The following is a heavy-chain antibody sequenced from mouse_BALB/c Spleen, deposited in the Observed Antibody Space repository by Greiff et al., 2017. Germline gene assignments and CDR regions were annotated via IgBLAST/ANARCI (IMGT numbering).Heavy chain of an antibody. CDR2: INSDGGST. CDR3: ARHESSESWFAY. CDR1: EYDFPSHY. J-gene: IGHJ3*01. D-gene: IGHD3-1*01. V-gene: IGHV5-2*01. Sequence: EVQRVESGGGLVQPGESLKLSCASNEYDFPSHYMSWVRKTPEKRLELVAAINSDGGSTYYPDTMERRFIISRDNTKKPLYLKMSSLRSEDTALYYCARHESSESWFAYWGQGTLVTVSA.